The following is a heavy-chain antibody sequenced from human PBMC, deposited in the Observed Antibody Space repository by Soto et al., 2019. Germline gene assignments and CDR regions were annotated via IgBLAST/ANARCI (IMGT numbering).Heavy chain of an antibody. J-gene: IGHJ4*02. Sequence: SETLSLTCTVSGGSISSGGYYWSWIRQHPGKGLEWIGYIYYSGSTYYNPSLKSRVTISVDTSKNQFSLKLSSVTAADTAVYYCASHYGPDRRITIFVVVPIFDYWGQGTLVTVSS. V-gene: IGHV4-31*03. D-gene: IGHD3-3*01. CDR3: ASHYGPDRRITIFVVVPIFDY. CDR2: IYYSGST. CDR1: GGSISSGGYY.